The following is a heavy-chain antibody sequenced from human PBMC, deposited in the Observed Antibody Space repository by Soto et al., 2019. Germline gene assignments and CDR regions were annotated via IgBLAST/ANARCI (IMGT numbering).Heavy chain of an antibody. Sequence: QVQLVQSGAEEKKPGASVKVSCKASGYTFTSYAMHWVRQAPGQRLEWMGWINAGNGNTKYSQKFQGRVTITRDTSASTAYMELSSLRSEDTAVYYCARDGRDGYKPFDYWGQGTLDTVSS. D-gene: IGHD5-12*01. V-gene: IGHV1-3*05. CDR1: GYTFTSYA. CDR3: ARDGRDGYKPFDY. CDR2: INAGNGNT. J-gene: IGHJ4*02.